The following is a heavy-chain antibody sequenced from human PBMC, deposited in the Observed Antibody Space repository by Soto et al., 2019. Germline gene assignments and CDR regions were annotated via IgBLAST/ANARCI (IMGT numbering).Heavy chain of an antibody. CDR3: AREGSSNSFDP. V-gene: IGHV1-3*01. D-gene: IGHD3-10*01. CDR2: INAGNGNT. Sequence: QVQLVQSGGEVKRPGASVKVSCKASGYTFINYAIHWVRQAPGQRLEWMGWINAGNGNTKYSQKFQGRVTITRDTSASTAYMELSSLRSEDTAVYYCAREGSSNSFDPWGQGTLVTVSS. CDR1: GYTFINYA. J-gene: IGHJ5*02.